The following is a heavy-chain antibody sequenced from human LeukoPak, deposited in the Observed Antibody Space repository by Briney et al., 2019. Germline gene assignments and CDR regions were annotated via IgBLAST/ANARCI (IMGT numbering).Heavy chain of an antibody. CDR1: GFTFSSYG. J-gene: IGHJ4*02. D-gene: IGHD6-13*01. CDR2: ISYDGSNK. CDR3: TKGESTAAGLPSDDY. V-gene: IGHV3-30*18. Sequence: PGGSLRLSCAAPGFTFSSYGMHWVRQAPGKGLEWVAVISYDGSNKYYADSVKGRFTIPRDNSKNTLYLQMNSLRAEDTAVYYCTKGESTAAGLPSDDYWGQGTLVTVSS.